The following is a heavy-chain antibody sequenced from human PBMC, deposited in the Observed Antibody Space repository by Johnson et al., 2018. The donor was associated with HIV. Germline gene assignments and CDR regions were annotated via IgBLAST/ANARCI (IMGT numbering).Heavy chain of an antibody. CDR2: ISSSGSTI. CDR1: DFTFTNNA. V-gene: IGHV3-48*01. Sequence: VQLVESGGGVVQPGRSLRLSCAASDFTFTNNAIHWVRQAPGKGLEWVSYISSSGSTIYYADSVKGRFTISRDNSKNTPYLQMNSLRAEDTAVYYCAKDPPPNYNFWSGYPRSDAFDIWGQGTMVTVSS. D-gene: IGHD3-3*01. J-gene: IGHJ3*02. CDR3: AKDPPPNYNFWSGYPRSDAFDI.